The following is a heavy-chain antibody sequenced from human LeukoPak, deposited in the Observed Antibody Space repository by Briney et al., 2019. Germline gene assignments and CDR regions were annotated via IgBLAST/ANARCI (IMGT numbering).Heavy chain of an antibody. CDR1: GFTFSSYG. D-gene: IGHD6-13*01. J-gene: IGHJ4*02. CDR2: IWYDGSNK. V-gene: IGHV3-33*01. CDR3: ARVALAAAGTPDPPDY. Sequence: GGSLRLSCAASGFTFSSYGMHWVRQAPGKGLEWVAVIWYDGSNKYYADSVKGRFTISRDNSKSTLYLQMNSLRAEDTAVYYCARVALAAAGTPDPPDYWGQGTLVTASS.